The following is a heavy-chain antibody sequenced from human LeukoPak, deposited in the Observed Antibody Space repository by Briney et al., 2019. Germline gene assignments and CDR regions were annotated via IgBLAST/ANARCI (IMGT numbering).Heavy chain of an antibody. CDR1: GFTFSSYS. CDR3: TGSGGYYYYMDV. D-gene: IGHD2-15*01. J-gene: IGHJ6*03. Sequence: GGSLRLSCAASGFTFSSYSMNWVRQAPGKGLEWVSSISSSSSYIYYADSVKGRFTISGDNAKNSLYLQMNSLRAEDTAVYYCTGSGGYYYYMDVWGKGTTVTVSS. CDR2: ISSSSSYI. V-gene: IGHV3-21*01.